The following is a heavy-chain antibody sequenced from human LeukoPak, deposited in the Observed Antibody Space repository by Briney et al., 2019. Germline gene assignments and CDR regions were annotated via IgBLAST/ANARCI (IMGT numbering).Heavy chain of an antibody. CDR1: GFTFSSYA. D-gene: IGHD2-2*01. V-gene: IGHV3-30-3*01. CDR3: AKEAVVVPAD. Sequence: GGSLRLSCAASGFTFSSYAMHWVRQAPGKGLEWVAVISYDGSNKYCADSVKGRFTISRDNSKNTLYLQMNSLRAEDTAVYYCAKEAVVVPADWGQGTLVTVSS. CDR2: ISYDGSNK. J-gene: IGHJ4*02.